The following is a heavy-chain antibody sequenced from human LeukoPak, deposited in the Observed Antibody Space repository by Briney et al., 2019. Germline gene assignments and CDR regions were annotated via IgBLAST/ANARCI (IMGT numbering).Heavy chain of an antibody. D-gene: IGHD2-2*01. V-gene: IGHV1-18*01. CDR2: ISAYNGNT. J-gene: IGHJ6*03. CDR3: ARDVEGSTSCLYMDV. CDR1: GYTFTSYG. Sequence: ASVKVSCKASGYTFTSYGISWVRQAPGQGLEWMGWISAYNGNTNYAQKLQGRVTMTTDTFTSTAYMELRSLRSDDTAVYYCARDVEGSTSCLYMDVWGKGTTVTVSS.